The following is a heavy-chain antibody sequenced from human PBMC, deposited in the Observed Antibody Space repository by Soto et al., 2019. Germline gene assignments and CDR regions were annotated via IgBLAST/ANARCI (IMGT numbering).Heavy chain of an antibody. CDR2: TYYRSKWYN. D-gene: IGHD6-19*01. CDR3: ARGTTVSHIAVAGTCGLDV. V-gene: IGHV6-1*01. J-gene: IGHJ6*02. CDR1: GDSVSSNSAA. Sequence: SQTLSLTCAISGDSVSSNSAAWNWVRQSPSRGLEWLGRTYYRSKWYNDYAVSVKSRITINPDTSKNQFSLQLNSVTPEDTAVYYCARGTTVSHIAVAGTCGLDVWGQGTRVTVSS.